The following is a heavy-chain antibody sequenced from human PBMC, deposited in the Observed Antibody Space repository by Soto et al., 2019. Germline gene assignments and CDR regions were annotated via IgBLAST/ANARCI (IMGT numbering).Heavy chain of an antibody. J-gene: IGHJ4*02. CDR2: INHSGST. Sequence: SETLSLTCAVYGGSFSGYYWSWIRQPPGKGLEWIGEINHSGSTNYNPSLKSRVTISVDTSKNRFSLKLSSVTAADTAVYYCARRGIYASDIDYWGQGTLVTVSS. D-gene: IGHD3-16*01. CDR1: GGSFSGYY. CDR3: ARRGIYASDIDY. V-gene: IGHV4-34*01.